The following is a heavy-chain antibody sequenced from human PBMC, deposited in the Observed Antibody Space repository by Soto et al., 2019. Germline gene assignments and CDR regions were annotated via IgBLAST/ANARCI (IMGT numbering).Heavy chain of an antibody. V-gene: IGHV1-18*01. Sequence: ASVKVSCKASGYTFTSYGISWVRQAPGQGLEWMGWISAYNGNTNYAQKLQGRVTMTTDTSTSTAYMELRSLRSDDTAVYYCARSGPYDILTGYYISWFDLWGQGTLVTVSS. CDR3: ARSGPYDILTGYYISWFDL. CDR2: ISAYNGNT. CDR1: GYTFTSYG. D-gene: IGHD3-9*01. J-gene: IGHJ5*02.